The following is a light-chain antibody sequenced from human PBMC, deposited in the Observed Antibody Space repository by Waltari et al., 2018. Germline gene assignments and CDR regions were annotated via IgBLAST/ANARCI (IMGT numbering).Light chain of an antibody. CDR2: AAS. J-gene: IGKJ4*01. Sequence: AIRMTQSPSSFPASTGDRVTITCRASQHIAGYLAWYQQKPGKAPKLLIYAASTLQSGVPSRVSGSGSGTDFTLTISCLQSEDFATYYCQQYYSDPLTFGGGTKVEIK. CDR3: QQYYSDPLT. CDR1: QHIAGY. V-gene: IGKV1-8*01.